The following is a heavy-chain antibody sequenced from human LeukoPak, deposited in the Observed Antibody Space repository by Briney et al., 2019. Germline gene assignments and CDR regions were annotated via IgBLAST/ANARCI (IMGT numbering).Heavy chain of an antibody. V-gene: IGHV3-53*05. CDR3: AKEGPTGAGWYYYMDV. CDR1: GFTVSGNY. CDR2: IYSDDTT. D-gene: IGHD1-14*01. J-gene: IGHJ6*03. Sequence: PGGSLRLSCAVSGFTVSGNYMSWIRQGPGKGLEWVSLIYSDDTTLYADSVKGRFTISRDISKNTLYLQMNSLRAEDTAVYYCAKEGPTGAGWYYYMDVWGKGTTVTISS.